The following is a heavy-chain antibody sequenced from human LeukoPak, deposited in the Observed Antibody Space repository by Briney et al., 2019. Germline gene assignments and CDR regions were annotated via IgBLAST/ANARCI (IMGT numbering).Heavy chain of an antibody. CDR1: GGSISSYY. CDR2: IYYSGST. Sequence: SETLSLTCTVSGGSISSYYRSWIRQPPGKGLEWMGYIYYSGSTNYNPSLKSRVTISVDTSKNQFSLKLSSVTAADTAVYYCASSTTKAYYYYYMDVWGKGTTVTVSS. J-gene: IGHJ6*03. CDR3: ASSTTKAYYYYYMDV. D-gene: IGHD4-11*01. V-gene: IGHV4-59*08.